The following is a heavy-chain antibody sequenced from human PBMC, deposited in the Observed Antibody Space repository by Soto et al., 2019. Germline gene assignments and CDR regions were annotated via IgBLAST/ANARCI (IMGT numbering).Heavy chain of an antibody. D-gene: IGHD4-17*01. V-gene: IGHV3-23*01. CDR3: TKLRGDPV. CDR2: ISAGRST. J-gene: IGHJ6*04. CDR1: GFTFSNYA. Sequence: EVQVLESGGDLVQPGGSLRLSCAASGFTFSNYAMNWVRQAPGKGPEWVSGISAGRSTYYADSVKGRFTISRNNSKSKLFLQMDSLRAEDTALDYCTKLRGDPVWGKGTTVTVSS.